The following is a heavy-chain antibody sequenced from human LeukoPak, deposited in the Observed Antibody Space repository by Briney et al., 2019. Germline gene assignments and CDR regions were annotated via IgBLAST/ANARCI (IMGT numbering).Heavy chain of an antibody. CDR2: ISSSSSYI. J-gene: IGHJ4*02. CDR3: ARDLISYYDSSGYSH. D-gene: IGHD3-22*01. Sequence: GGSLRLSCAASGLTFSSHWMHWVRQAPGKGLEWVSSISSSSSYIYYADSVKGRFTISRDNAKNSLYLQMNSLRAEDTAVYYCARDLISYYDSSGYSHWGQGTLVTVSS. CDR1: GLTFSSHW. V-gene: IGHV3-21*01.